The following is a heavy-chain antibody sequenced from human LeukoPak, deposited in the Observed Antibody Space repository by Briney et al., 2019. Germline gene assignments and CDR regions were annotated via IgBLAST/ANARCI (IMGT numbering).Heavy chain of an antibody. CDR2: IYPGDSDT. J-gene: IGHJ5*01. CDR3: ATSGYEGNWSES. Sequence: GESLKISCKASGYYFTNSWIGWVRQMPGKGLEWLGTIYPGDSDTRYSPSFEGQVTISADKSISTAYLQWSSLKASDTAMYFCATSGYEGNWSESWGQGTPVTVSS. D-gene: IGHD3-22*01. CDR1: GYYFTNSW. V-gene: IGHV5-51*01.